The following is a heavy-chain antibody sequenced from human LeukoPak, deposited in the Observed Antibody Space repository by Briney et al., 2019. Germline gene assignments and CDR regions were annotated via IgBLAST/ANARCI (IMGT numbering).Heavy chain of an antibody. J-gene: IGHJ4*02. Sequence: SSETLSLTCTVSGDSINSGGSYWSWIRQPPGKGLEWIGYIYHTGDTFYNPSLKSRVTISLDRSQNQFSLSLMSMTAADTAVYYCARDDGSSGVDHWGRGTLVTVSS. CDR1: GDSINSGGSY. CDR3: ARDDGSSGVDH. V-gene: IGHV4-30-2*01. CDR2: IYHTGDT. D-gene: IGHD1-26*01.